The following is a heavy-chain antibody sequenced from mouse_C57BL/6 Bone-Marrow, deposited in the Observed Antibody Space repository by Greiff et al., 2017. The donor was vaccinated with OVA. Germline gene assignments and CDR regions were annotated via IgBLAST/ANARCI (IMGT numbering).Heavy chain of an antibody. V-gene: IGHV5-17*01. CDR2: LSSGSSTI. D-gene: IGHD2-3*01. Sequence: EVKLVESGGGLVKPGGSLKLSCAASGFTFSDYGMHWVRQAPEKGLEWVAYLSSGSSTIYYADTVKGRFTISRDNDKNTLCRQMTRLRSEDTAMYYCARTGLLFSFAYWGQGTLVTVSA. CDR3: ARTGLLFSFAY. CDR1: GFTFSDYG. J-gene: IGHJ3*01.